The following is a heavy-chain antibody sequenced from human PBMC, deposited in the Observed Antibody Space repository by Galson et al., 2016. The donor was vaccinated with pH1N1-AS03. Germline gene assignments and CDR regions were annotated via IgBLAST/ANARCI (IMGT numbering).Heavy chain of an antibody. CDR1: GGTFSSYA. Sequence: SVKVSCKASGGTFSSYAFSWVRQAPGQGLEWMGGVIPIFGTTNYAQKFLGRVTITADKSTSTAYMELRSLRSDDTAVYYCARAMVPTTYYGMDVWGQGTTVTVSS. J-gene: IGHJ6*02. CDR2: VIPIFGTT. CDR3: ARAMVPTTYYGMDV. V-gene: IGHV1-69*06. D-gene: IGHD4/OR15-4a*01.